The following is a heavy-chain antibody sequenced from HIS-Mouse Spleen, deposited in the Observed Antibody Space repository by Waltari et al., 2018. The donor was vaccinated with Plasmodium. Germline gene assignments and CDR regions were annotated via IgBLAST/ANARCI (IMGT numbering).Heavy chain of an antibody. CDR2: INHSGST. Sequence: QVQLQQWGAGLLKPSETLSLTCAVYGWSFRGYYWSWIRQPPGKGLGCIGEINHSGSTNYNPSLKSRVTISVDTSKNQFSLKLSSVTAADTAVYYCARGPGDIVATTFDYWGQGTLVTVSS. V-gene: IGHV4-34*01. CDR3: ARGPGDIVATTFDY. D-gene: IGHD5-12*01. J-gene: IGHJ4*02. CDR1: GWSFRGYY.